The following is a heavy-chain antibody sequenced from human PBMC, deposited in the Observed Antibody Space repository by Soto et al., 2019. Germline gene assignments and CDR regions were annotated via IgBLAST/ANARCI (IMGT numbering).Heavy chain of an antibody. CDR2: IWYDGSNK. V-gene: IGHV3-33*01. J-gene: IGHJ4*02. CDR3: AREDGGDY. D-gene: IGHD3-10*01. CDR1: GFPFSSYG. Sequence: GGSLRLSCAASGFPFSSYGMHWVRQAPGKGLEWVAVIWYDGSNKYYADSVKGRFTISRDNAKNSLYLQMNSLRDEDTAVYYCAREDGGDYWGQGTLVTVSS.